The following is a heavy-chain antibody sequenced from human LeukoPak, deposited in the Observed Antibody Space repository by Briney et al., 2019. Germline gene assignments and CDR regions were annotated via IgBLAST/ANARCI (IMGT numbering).Heavy chain of an antibody. CDR1: GFTFSNYA. Sequence: GGSLRLSCVVSGFTFSNYAMSWVRQAPGKGLEWVSALSGSGGGTYYADSVKGRFTISRDNSKNTLYLQMNSLRAEDTAVYYCAKDHHSSGWSYFYYGMNVWGQGTTVTVSS. CDR2: LSGSGGGT. D-gene: IGHD6-19*01. CDR3: AKDHHSSGWSYFYYGMNV. J-gene: IGHJ6*02. V-gene: IGHV3-23*01.